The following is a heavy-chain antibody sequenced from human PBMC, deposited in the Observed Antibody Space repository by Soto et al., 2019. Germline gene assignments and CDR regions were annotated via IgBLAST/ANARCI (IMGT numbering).Heavy chain of an antibody. V-gene: IGHV3-30*03. Sequence: QVHLVESGGGVVQPGRSLRLSCAASGFTFSSYSMHWVRQAPGKGLEWVAVISNDGSITYYADSVKGRFTISRDNSKNTVYLQMNSLRAEDTAAYYCATTIIQLWLYYFDHWGQGTQVTVSS. CDR3: ATTIIQLWLYYFDH. D-gene: IGHD5-18*01. CDR1: GFTFSSYS. J-gene: IGHJ4*02. CDR2: ISNDGSIT.